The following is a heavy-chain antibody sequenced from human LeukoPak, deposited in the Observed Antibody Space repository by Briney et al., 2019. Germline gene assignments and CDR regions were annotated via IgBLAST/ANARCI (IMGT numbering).Heavy chain of an antibody. J-gene: IGHJ6*04. CDR1: GFTFSSYA. D-gene: IGHD6-19*01. Sequence: GGSLRLSCAASGFTFSSYAMHWVRQAPGKRLEWVAVISYDGSNKYYADSVKGRFTISRDNSKNTLYLQMNSLRAEDAAVYYCARAVAAYYYYYGMDVWGKGTTVTVSS. CDR3: ARAVAAYYYYYGMDV. V-gene: IGHV3-30*04. CDR2: ISYDGSNK.